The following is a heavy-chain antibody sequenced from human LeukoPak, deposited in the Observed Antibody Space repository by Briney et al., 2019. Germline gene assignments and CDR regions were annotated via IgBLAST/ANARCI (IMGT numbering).Heavy chain of an antibody. V-gene: IGHV1-8*03. D-gene: IGHD3/OR15-3a*01. CDR2: FNPNSGSA. Sequence: VKVSCKASGYTFTSYDINWVRQATGQGLEWMGWFNPNSGSAGYAQNFQGRVTITGDTSMSTAYMELTSLRSEDTAVYYCARVISGFWTGYYDPFDIWGQGTMVTVSS. CDR3: ARVISGFWTGYYDPFDI. CDR1: GYTFTSYD. J-gene: IGHJ3*02.